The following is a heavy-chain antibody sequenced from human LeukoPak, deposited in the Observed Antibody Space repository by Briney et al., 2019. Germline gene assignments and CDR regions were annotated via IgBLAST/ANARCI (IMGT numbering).Heavy chain of an antibody. CDR3: ARNGGNSDYDY. D-gene: IGHD4-23*01. Sequence: SQTLSLTCTVSGDSISSGDYYWSWIRQPPGKGLEWIGYIYYSGTTYYNPSLKSRVTISMDTSKNQFSLRLSSVTAADTAVYYCARNGGNSDYDYWGQGTLVTVSA. V-gene: IGHV4-30-4*01. J-gene: IGHJ4*02. CDR1: GDSISSGDYY. CDR2: IYYSGTT.